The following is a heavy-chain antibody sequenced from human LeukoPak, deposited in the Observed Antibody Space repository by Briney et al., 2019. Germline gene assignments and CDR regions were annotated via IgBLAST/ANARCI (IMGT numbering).Heavy chain of an antibody. V-gene: IGHV3-21*04. Sequence: GGSLRLSRAASGFTFSSYSMNWVRQAPGKGLEWVSSISSSSSYIYYADSVKGRFTISRDNAKNSLYLQMNSLRAEDTAVYYCAKADNWGSGHYYFDYWGQGTLVTVSS. J-gene: IGHJ4*02. CDR2: ISSSSSYI. D-gene: IGHD3-22*01. CDR1: GFTFSSYS. CDR3: AKADNWGSGHYYFDY.